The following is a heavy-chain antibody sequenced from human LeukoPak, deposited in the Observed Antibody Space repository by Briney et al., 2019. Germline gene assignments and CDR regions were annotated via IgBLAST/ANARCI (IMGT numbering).Heavy chain of an antibody. CDR1: GGAISSYY. Sequence: PSETLSLTCTVSGGAISSYYWSWIRQPQGQGLEWIGYIYYSGGTKYNPSLMSRVTISVDRAQNQFSLSLSSVTAADTAVYYCARDGLYDSSGYYMDSWGQGTLVIVSS. CDR3: ARDGLYDSSGYYMDS. CDR2: IYYSGGT. V-gene: IGHV4-59*01. J-gene: IGHJ4*02. D-gene: IGHD3-22*01.